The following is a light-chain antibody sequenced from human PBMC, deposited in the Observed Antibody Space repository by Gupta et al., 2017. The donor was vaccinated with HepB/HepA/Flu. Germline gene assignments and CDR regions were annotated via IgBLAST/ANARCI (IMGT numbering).Light chain of an antibody. Sequence: QSVLTHPPSVSCAPGQWITISCTGSTYNVGAGNDVHWYQVLPGTVPRIIIYGNNIRPSGVPDRLSGSKSGSSASLAITGLQAEDEADYYCQSYDSSPSAWVFGGGTKLTVL. J-gene: IGLJ3*02. CDR1: TYNVGAGND. CDR2: GNN. CDR3: QSYDSSPSAWV. V-gene: IGLV1-40*01.